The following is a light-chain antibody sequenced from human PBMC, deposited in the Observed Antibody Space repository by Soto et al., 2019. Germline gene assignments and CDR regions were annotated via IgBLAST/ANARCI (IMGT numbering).Light chain of an antibody. CDR1: QSVSNN. J-gene: IGKJ5*01. Sequence: EIVMTQSPATLSVSPGERATLSCRASQSVSNNLAWYQQKPVQAPRLLLYYASTRATGIPARFSGSGSGTEFTLTISSLQSEDFALYYCQQYNNWPPITFGQGTRLEIK. V-gene: IGKV3-15*01. CDR3: QQYNNWPPIT. CDR2: YAS.